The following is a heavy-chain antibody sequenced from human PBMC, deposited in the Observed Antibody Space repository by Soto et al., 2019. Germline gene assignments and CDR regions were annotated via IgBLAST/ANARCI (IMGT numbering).Heavy chain of an antibody. D-gene: IGHD1-26*01. CDR2: ISSSGSTT. J-gene: IGHJ4*02. CDR3: ARDGWERSSPFDY. Sequence: QVQLVDSGGGLVKPGGSLRLSCAASGFKFSDCYMSWIRQAPGQGLEWVSDISSSGSTTFYADSVKGRFTISRDNAKNSLYLQMNSLRGEDTAVYYCARDGWERSSPFDYWGQGTVVTVSS. V-gene: IGHV3-11*01. CDR1: GFKFSDCY.